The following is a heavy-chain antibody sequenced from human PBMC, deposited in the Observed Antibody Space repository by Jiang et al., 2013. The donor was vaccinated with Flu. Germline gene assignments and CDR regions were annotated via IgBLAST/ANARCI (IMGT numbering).Heavy chain of an antibody. J-gene: IGHJ6*02. CDR2: IDPSDSYT. V-gene: IGHV5-10-1*01. Sequence: GAEVKKPGESLRISCKGSGYSFTSYWISWVRQMPGKGLEWMGRIDPSDSYTNYSPSFQGHVIISADKSISTAYLQWSSLKASDTAMYYCATFWSGYSGMDVWGQGTTVTVSS. CDR3: ATFWSGYSGMDV. D-gene: IGHD3-3*01. CDR1: GYSFTSYW.